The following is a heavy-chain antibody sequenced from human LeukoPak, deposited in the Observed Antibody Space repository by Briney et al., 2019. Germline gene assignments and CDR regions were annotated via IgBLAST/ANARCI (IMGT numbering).Heavy chain of an antibody. CDR2: ISISSNYI. CDR1: GFTFSSYE. V-gene: IGHV3-21*01. CDR3: ARGSRFGVVGRDAFDI. Sequence: GGSLRLSCAASGFTFSSYEVNWVRQAPGKGLEWVSSISISSNYIYYADSVKGRFTISRDNAKNSLYLQVNSLRAEDTAVYYCARGSRFGVVGRDAFDIWGQGTVVTVSS. J-gene: IGHJ3*02. D-gene: IGHD3-3*01.